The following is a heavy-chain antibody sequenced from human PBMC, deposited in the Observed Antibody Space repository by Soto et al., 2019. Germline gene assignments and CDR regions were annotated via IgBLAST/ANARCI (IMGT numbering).Heavy chain of an antibody. CDR2: IYSGGST. Sequence: EVQLVESGGGLVQPGGSLRLSCAASGFTVSSNYMSWVRQAPGKGLEWVSVIYSGGSTYYADSVKGRFTISRDNSKNTLYLQMNSLRAEDTAGYYCARDSVYCSSTSCYAYYYYGMDVWGQGTTVTVSS. D-gene: IGHD2-2*01. J-gene: IGHJ6*02. V-gene: IGHV3-66*01. CDR3: ARDSVYCSSTSCYAYYYYGMDV. CDR1: GFTVSSNY.